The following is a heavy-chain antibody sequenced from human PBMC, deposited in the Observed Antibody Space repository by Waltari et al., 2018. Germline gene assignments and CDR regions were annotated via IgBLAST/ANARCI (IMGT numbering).Heavy chain of an antibody. V-gene: IGHV3-74*01. D-gene: IGHD5-12*01. CDR2: IYTGASDT. CDR3: TRGGVGYGNFEY. J-gene: IGHJ4*02. CDR1: VFAFSSYW. Sequence: EVQLVESGGDLVQPGGSLRLSCAASVFAFSSYWMHWVRQTPGKGLVWVSRIYTGASDTYYADSVKGRFTISRDNAKNTLYLQMNSLRVEDTAVYYCTRGGVGYGNFEYWGLGTLVTVSS.